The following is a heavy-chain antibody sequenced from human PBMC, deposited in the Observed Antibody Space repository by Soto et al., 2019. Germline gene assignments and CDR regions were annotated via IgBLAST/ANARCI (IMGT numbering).Heavy chain of an antibody. CDR3: ASRGYYDFWSGYYREDYYYGMDV. CDR2: INHSGST. D-gene: IGHD3-3*01. Sequence: SETLSPTCAVYGGSFSGYYWSWIRQPPGKGLEWIGEINHSGSTNYNPSLKSRVTISVDTSKNQFSLKLSSVTAADTAVYYCASRGYYDFWSGYYREDYYYGMDVWGQGTTV. CDR1: GGSFSGYY. V-gene: IGHV4-34*01. J-gene: IGHJ6*02.